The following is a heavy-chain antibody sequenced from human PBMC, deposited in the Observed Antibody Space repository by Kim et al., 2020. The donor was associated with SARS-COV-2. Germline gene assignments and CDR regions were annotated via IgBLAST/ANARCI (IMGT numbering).Heavy chain of an antibody. CDR2: IIPIFGTA. J-gene: IGHJ5*02. CDR3: ARDIHYYGSGGGFDP. CDR1: GGTFSSYA. Sequence: SVKVSCKASGGTFSSYAISWVRQAPGQGLEWMGGIIPIFGTANYAQKFQGRVTITADESTSTAYMELSSLRSEDTAVYYCARDIHYYGSGGGFDPWGQGTLVTVSS. D-gene: IGHD3-10*01. V-gene: IGHV1-69*13.